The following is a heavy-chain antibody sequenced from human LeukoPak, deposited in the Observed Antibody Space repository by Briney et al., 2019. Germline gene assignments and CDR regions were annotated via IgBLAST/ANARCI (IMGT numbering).Heavy chain of an antibody. CDR2: INPNSGGT. CDR1: GYTFTGYY. Sequence: GASVKVSCKASGYTFTGYYMHWVRQAPGQGLEWMGWINPNSGGTNYAQKFQGRVTMTRDTSISTAYMELSRLRSDDTAVYYCARRYCSSTSCYPMGRWFDPWGQGTLVTVSS. J-gene: IGHJ5*02. CDR3: ARRYCSSTSCYPMGRWFDP. V-gene: IGHV1-2*02. D-gene: IGHD2-2*01.